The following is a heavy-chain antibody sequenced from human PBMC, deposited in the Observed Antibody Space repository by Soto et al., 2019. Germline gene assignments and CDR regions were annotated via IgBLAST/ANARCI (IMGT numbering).Heavy chain of an antibody. V-gene: IGHV3-15*07. J-gene: IGHJ6*02. CDR2: IKSKTDGGTT. CDR3: TTDLPRWYYDSSGYYYIRSDEGGHYYYGMDV. Sequence: GGSLRLSCAASGFTFSNAWMNWVRQAPGKGLEWVGRIKSKTDGGTTDYAAPVKGRFTISRDDSKNTLYLQMNSLKTEDTAVYYCTTDLPRWYYDSSGYYYIRSDEGGHYYYGMDVWGQGTTVTVSS. D-gene: IGHD3-22*01. CDR1: GFTFSNAW.